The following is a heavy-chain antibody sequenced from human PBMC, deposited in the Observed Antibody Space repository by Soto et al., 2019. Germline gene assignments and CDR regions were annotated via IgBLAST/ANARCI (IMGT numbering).Heavy chain of an antibody. CDR2: ISYDGSNK. Sequence: TGGSLRLSCAASGFTFSSYAMHWVRQAPGKGLEWVAVISYDGSNKYYADSVKGRFTISRDNSKNTLYLQMNSLRAEDTAMYYCARDFCRSTSCYIYYYYYGMDVWGQGTTVTVSS. J-gene: IGHJ6*02. V-gene: IGHV3-30-3*01. D-gene: IGHD2-2*01. CDR1: GFTFSSYA. CDR3: ARDFCRSTSCYIYYYYYGMDV.